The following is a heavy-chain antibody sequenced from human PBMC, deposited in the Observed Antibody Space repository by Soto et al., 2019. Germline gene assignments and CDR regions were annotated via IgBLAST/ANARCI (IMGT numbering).Heavy chain of an antibody. Sequence: GESLKISCKGSGYSFANYWISWVRHMPGKGLEWMGKIDPSDSSTNYSPSFQGHVTISVDKSITTAYLQWNSLKASDTAMYYCARQAQLDRWSQGPQVTAPQ. CDR3: ARQAQLDR. J-gene: IGHJ4*02. CDR2: IDPSDSST. D-gene: IGHD1-1*01. CDR1: GYSFANYW. V-gene: IGHV5-10-1*01.